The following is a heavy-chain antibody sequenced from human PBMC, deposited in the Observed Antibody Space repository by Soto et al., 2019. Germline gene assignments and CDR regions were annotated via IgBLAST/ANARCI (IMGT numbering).Heavy chain of an antibody. CDR1: GFTFSSYD. J-gene: IGHJ6*02. CDR2: IGTAGDP. D-gene: IGHD2-2*02. V-gene: IGHV3-13*05. Sequence: GSLRLSCAASGFTFSSYDMHWVGQATGKGLEWVSAIGTAGDPYYPGSVKGRFTISRENAKNSLYLQMNSLRGRDTAVYLCARGACCSSTSCYTDDYYYGMDVWGQGTTVTVSS. CDR3: ARGACCSSTSCYTDDYYYGMDV.